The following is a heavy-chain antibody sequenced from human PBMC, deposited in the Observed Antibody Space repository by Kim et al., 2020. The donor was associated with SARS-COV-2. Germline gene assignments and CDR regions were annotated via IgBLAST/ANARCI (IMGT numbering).Heavy chain of an antibody. CDR2: IWYDGSNK. CDR3: ARGSYFGWPDPIDY. Sequence: GGSLRLSCAASGFTFSSYGMHWVRQAPGKGLEWVAVIWYDGSNKYYADSVKGRFTISRDNSKNTLYLQMNSLRAEDTAVYYCARGSYFGWPDPIDYWGQGTLVTVSS. CDR1: GFTFSSYG. J-gene: IGHJ4*02. V-gene: IGHV3-33*01. D-gene: IGHD3-9*01.